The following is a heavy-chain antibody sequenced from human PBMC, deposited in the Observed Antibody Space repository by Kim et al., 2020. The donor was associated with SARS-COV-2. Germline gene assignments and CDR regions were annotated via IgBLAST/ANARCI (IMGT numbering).Heavy chain of an antibody. J-gene: IGHJ6*02. V-gene: IGHV3-30*18. Sequence: GGSLRLSCVTSGFTFSSYGMYWVRQAPGKGLEWVAVIPYDGNDKYYVDSVRGRFTISRDNSENTLFLQMNSLRAEDTAVYYCAKSMVRGIIKYHYYGMDVWGQGTTVTVSS. CDR3: AKSMVRGIIKYHYYGMDV. CDR1: GFTFSSYG. CDR2: IPYDGNDK. D-gene: IGHD3-10*01.